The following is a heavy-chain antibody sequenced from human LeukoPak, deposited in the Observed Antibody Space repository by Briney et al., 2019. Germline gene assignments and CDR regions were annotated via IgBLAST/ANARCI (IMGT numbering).Heavy chain of an antibody. CDR1: GYTFTNYY. Sequence: ASVKVPCKASGYTFTNYYMHWVRQAPEQGLEWMGWINPNSGGTNYAQKFQGWVTMTRDTSISTAYMELSRLRSDDTAVYYCARAETRAAAGPYYGMDVWGQGTTVTVSS. V-gene: IGHV1-2*04. CDR2: INPNSGGT. CDR3: ARAETRAAAGPYYGMDV. J-gene: IGHJ6*02. D-gene: IGHD6-13*01.